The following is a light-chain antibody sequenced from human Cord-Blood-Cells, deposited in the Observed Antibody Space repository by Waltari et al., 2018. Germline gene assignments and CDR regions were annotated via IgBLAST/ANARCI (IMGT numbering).Light chain of an antibody. CDR1: QSISSW. CDR3: QQYNSYSYP. J-gene: IGKJ2*01. Sequence: DMNMTQSPSTLSGSVGARVTITSRASQSISSWLAWYQQKPGKAPKLLIYDAPSLESGVPSRFSGSGAGTEFTLTISSLQPDDFATYYCQQYNSYSYPFGQGTKLEIK. CDR2: DAP. V-gene: IGKV1-5*01.